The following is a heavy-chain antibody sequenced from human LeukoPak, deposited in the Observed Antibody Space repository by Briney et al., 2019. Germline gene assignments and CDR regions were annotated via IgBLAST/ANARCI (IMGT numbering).Heavy chain of an antibody. J-gene: IGHJ4*02. CDR3: ARINYDILTGYLGHFDY. Sequence: ASVKVSCKASGYTSTSYDINWVRQATGQGLEWMGWMNPNSGNTGYAQKFQGRVTMTRNTSISTAYMELSSLRSEDTAVYYCARINYDILTGYLGHFDYWGQGTLVTVSS. V-gene: IGHV1-8*01. D-gene: IGHD3-9*01. CDR1: GYTSTSYD. CDR2: MNPNSGNT.